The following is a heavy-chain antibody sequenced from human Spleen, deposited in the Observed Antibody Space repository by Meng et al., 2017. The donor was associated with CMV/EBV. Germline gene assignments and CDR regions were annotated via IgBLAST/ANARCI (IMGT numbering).Heavy chain of an antibody. CDR1: GGSISSFY. CDR2: IYTSGST. J-gene: IGHJ4*02. V-gene: IGHV4-4*07. CDR3: ATGSGDFDH. D-gene: IGHD1-26*01. Sequence: VQRQGAGPGPVKPSEPLSLTCSVSGGSISSFYWSWIRQPAGKGLEWIGRIYTSGSTNYNPSLKSRVTMSVDTSKNQISLRLRSVTAADTAVYYCATGSGDFDHWGQGTLVTVSS.